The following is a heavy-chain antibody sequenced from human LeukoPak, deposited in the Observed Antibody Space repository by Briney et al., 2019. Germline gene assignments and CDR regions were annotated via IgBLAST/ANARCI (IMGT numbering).Heavy chain of an antibody. V-gene: IGHV3-48*01. CDR3: AKDSHTVTTLDYFDY. CDR2: ISSSSSTI. Sequence: PGGSLRLSCAASGFTFSSYSMNWVRQAPGKGLEWVSYISSSSSTIYYADSVKGRFAISRDFSRNTVYLQMNSLRAEDTAVYYCAKDSHTVTTLDYFDYWGQGTLVTVSS. CDR1: GFTFSSYS. J-gene: IGHJ4*02. D-gene: IGHD4-17*01.